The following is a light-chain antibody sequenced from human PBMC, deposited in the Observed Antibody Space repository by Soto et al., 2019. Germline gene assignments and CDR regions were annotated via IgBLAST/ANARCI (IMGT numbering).Light chain of an antibody. CDR1: LSVSRN. J-gene: IGKJ1*01. CDR2: DAS. V-gene: IGKV3-15*01. CDR3: QQYNDWPWT. Sequence: EIVSTQSPGTLSLSPGERATLSCRASLSVSRNLAWYQKKPGQAPRLLIFDASTRATGIPARFSGSGSGTEFNLTISRLETEDFAVYDCQQYNDWPWTFGQGTKVDIK.